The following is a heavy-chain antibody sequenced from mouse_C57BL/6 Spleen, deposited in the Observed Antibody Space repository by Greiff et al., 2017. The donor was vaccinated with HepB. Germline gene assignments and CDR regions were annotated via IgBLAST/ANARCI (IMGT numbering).Heavy chain of an antibody. CDR1: GFNIKDYY. CDR2: IDPEDGET. V-gene: IGHV14-2*01. J-gene: IGHJ3*01. D-gene: IGHD1-1*01. CDR3: AHYYGSSSFAY. Sequence: VQLQQSGAELVKPGASVKLSCIASGFNIKDYYMHWVKQRTEQGLEWIGRIDPEDGETKYAPKFQGKATITADTSSNTAYRQLSSLTSEDTAFYYCAHYYGSSSFAYWGQGTLVTVSA.